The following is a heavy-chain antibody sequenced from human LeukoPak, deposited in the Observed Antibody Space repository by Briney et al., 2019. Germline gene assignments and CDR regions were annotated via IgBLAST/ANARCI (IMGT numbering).Heavy chain of an antibody. J-gene: IGHJ5*02. CDR1: GFSLSTYY. D-gene: IGHD3-16*01. Sequence: PGGSLRLSCAASGFSLSTYYMTWVRQTPGKGLEWVANIKQDGGEENYVDSVKGRFTISRDNAKNSLYLQMNSLRAEDTAVYYCAREKLGGVADPWGQGTLVTVSS. CDR3: AREKLGGVADP. CDR2: IKQDGGEE. V-gene: IGHV3-7*01.